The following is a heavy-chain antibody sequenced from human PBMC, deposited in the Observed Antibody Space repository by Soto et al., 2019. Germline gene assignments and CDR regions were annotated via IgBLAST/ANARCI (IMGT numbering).Heavy chain of an antibody. CDR1: GFSFSSYW. V-gene: IGHV3-7*03. J-gene: IGHJ5*01. Sequence: PGGSLRLSCAASGFSFSSYWMTWVRQAPGKGLEWVANIIRDGSETYYVDSVKGRFTISRDNAKNSVYLQMNSLRAEDTAVYYCARAVSGSCDSWGQGIMVTVSS. CDR3: ARAVSGSCDS. D-gene: IGHD1-26*01. CDR2: IIRDGSET.